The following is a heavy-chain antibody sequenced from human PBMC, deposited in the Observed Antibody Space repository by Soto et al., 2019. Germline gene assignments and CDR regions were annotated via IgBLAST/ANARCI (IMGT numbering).Heavy chain of an antibody. CDR2: MNPKSGYT. Sequence: QVQLVQSGAEVKKPGASVKVSCKTSGYTFTNYDVNWVRQATGQGLEWMGWMNPKSGYTGHAPHFQGRITLTRDTSLRTAYMELSSLTSEDTAVYYCARTAGDLDYWGQGTLVTVSA. CDR3: ARTAGDLDY. J-gene: IGHJ4*02. V-gene: IGHV1-8*01. D-gene: IGHD4-17*01. CDR1: GYTFTNYD.